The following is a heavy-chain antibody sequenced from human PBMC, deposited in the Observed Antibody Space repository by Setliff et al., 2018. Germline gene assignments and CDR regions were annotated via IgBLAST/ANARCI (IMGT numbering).Heavy chain of an antibody. CDR1: GFTFSDFS. V-gene: IGHV3-21*01. CDR3: ARLRKDYGDYYYMDV. CDR2: ISSTSKYI. J-gene: IGHJ6*03. Sequence: GSLRLSCAASGFTFSDFSINWVRQAPGKGLEWVSSISSTSKYIFYADSVEGRFSISRDNAKNSLYLQMNSLRAEDTAVYYCARLRKDYGDYYYMDVWGKGTTVTV. D-gene: IGHD4-17*01.